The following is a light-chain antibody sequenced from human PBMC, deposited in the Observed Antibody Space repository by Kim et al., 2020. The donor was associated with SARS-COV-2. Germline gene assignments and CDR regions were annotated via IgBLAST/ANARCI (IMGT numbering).Light chain of an antibody. V-gene: IGLV3-21*04. J-gene: IGLJ2*01. CDR3: QVWDTTIHHVL. CDR2: YDY. CDR1: NIGRKS. Sequence: SYELTQAPTLSVAPGKTARITCGGNNIGRKSVNWYQQKPGQAPILVIYYDYSRPSGIPERFSGSNSGNTATLTISRVDAGDEADYYCQVWDTTIHHVLFGGGTKLTVL.